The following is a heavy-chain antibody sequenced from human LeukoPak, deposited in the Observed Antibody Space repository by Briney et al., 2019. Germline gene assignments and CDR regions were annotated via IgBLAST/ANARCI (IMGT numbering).Heavy chain of an antibody. CDR3: ARRLYGRMDV. J-gene: IGHJ6*04. CDR1: GGSISSYY. D-gene: IGHD3-10*01. V-gene: IGHV4-59*01. Sequence: SETLSLTCTVSGGSISSYYWSWIRQPPGKGLEWIGYIYYSGSTNYNPSLKSRVTMSVDTSKNQFSLKLSSVTAADTAVYYCARRLYGRMDVWGKGATVTVSS. CDR2: IYYSGST.